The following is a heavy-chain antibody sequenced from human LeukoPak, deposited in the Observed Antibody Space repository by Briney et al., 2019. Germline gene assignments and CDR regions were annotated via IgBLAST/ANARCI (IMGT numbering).Heavy chain of an antibody. J-gene: IGHJ2*01. Sequence: GGSLRLSCAASGFTFSSYWMHWVRQAPGKGLVWVSRINSDGSSTNYADSVKGRFTISRDNAKNTLHLQMNSLRAEDTAVYYCARDGFYWYFDLWGRGTLVTVSS. CDR3: ARDGFYWYFDL. CDR1: GFTFSSYW. V-gene: IGHV3-74*01. D-gene: IGHD3-10*01. CDR2: INSDGSST.